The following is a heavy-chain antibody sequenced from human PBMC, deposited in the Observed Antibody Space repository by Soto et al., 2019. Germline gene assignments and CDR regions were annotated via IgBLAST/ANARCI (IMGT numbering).Heavy chain of an antibody. CDR1: VFPFSSYW. CDR3: ARDGPLWFGAYYFDY. D-gene: IGHD3-10*01. V-gene: IGHV3-7*05. Sequence: PGGSLRLSCAASVFPFSSYWMSWVRQAPGKGLEWVANIKQDGSEKYYVDSVKGRFTISRDNAKNSLYLQMNSLRAEDTAVYYCARDGPLWFGAYYFDYWGQGTLVTVSS. CDR2: IKQDGSEK. J-gene: IGHJ4*02.